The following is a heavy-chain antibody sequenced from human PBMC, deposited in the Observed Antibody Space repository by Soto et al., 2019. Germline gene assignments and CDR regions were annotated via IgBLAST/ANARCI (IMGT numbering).Heavy chain of an antibody. J-gene: IGHJ6*02. Sequence: QEQLVESGGGVVQPGRSLRLSCAASGFTFSYYGMHWVRQAPGRGLEWVAVISDGGSNKYYANFLKGRFTISRDTSKNTLYLQMNSLRGEDTAVYYCAKERGSGYDYDGLDLGGQGTTVTVSS. CDR3: AKERGSGYDYDGLDL. CDR1: GFTFSYYG. CDR2: ISDGGSNK. D-gene: IGHD6-19*01. V-gene: IGHV3-30*18.